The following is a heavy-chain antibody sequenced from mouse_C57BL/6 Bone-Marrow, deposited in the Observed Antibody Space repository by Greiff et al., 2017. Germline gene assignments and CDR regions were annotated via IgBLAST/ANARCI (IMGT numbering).Heavy chain of an antibody. CDR2: IHPNSGST. D-gene: IGHD2-3*01. Sequence: QVQLQQPGAELVKPGASVKLSCKASGYTFTSYWMHWVKQRPGQGLEWIGMIHPNSGSTNYYEKFKSKATLTVDKSSSTAYMQLRSLTSEDSAVYYCARGGLLRYFDVWGTGTTVTVSS. J-gene: IGHJ1*03. CDR1: GYTFTSYW. V-gene: IGHV1-64*01. CDR3: ARGGLLRYFDV.